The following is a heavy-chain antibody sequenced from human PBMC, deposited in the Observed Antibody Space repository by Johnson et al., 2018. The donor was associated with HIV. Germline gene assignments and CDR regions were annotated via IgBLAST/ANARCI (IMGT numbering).Heavy chain of an antibody. CDR2: ISYDGTSK. V-gene: IGHV3-30*04. CDR3: ARGRRAAAQRDAFDN. D-gene: IGHD6-13*01. Sequence: QVQLVESGGGVVQPGRSLRLSCAASGFAFSSYAMHWVRQAPGKGLEWVAVISYDGTSKYQADSVKGRFTISRDNSKNTLFMQMYSLRGEDTAGYYCARGRRAAAQRDAFDNWGQGTMVTVSS. CDR1: GFAFSSYA. J-gene: IGHJ3*02.